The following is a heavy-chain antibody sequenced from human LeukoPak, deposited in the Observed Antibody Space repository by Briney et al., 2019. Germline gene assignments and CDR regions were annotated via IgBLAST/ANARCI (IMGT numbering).Heavy chain of an antibody. CDR3: ARGLGSSWSG. J-gene: IGHJ4*02. Sequence: PSETLSLTCAVYGGSFSGYYWSWIRQPPGKGLEWIGEINHSGSANYNPSLKSRVTISVDTSKNQFSLKLSSVTAADTAVYYCARGLGSSWSGWGQGTLVTVSS. CDR2: INHSGSA. CDR1: GGSFSGYY. D-gene: IGHD6-13*01. V-gene: IGHV4-34*01.